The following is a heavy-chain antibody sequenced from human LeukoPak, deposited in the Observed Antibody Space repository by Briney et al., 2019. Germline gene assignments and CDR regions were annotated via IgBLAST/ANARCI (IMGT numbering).Heavy chain of an antibody. J-gene: IGHJ4*02. CDR1: GYTFAGYY. V-gene: IGHV1-2*02. Sequence: ASVKVSCKASGYTFAGYYIHWVRPAPGQGLEWMGWIDPNSGDTHYTQKFQGRVTMTRDTSITTAYMQVTRLRSDDTAVFYCARDGGPYCDGASCSFDYWGQGTLVTVSS. D-gene: IGHD2-21*01. CDR3: ARDGGPYCDGASCSFDY. CDR2: IDPNSGDT.